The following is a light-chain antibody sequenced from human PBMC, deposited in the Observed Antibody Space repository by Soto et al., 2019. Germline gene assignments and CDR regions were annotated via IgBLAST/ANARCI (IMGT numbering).Light chain of an antibody. V-gene: IGKV3-20*01. J-gene: IGKJ4*01. CDR1: QSVSGNY. CDR2: GAS. Sequence: ENVLTQSPGTLSLSPGERATLSCRASQSVSGNYLAWYQHKPGQAPRLLIYGASSRATGIADRFGGSGSGTDFTLTISRLEPEDFAVYYCHQYGSSPLPGGSPLPFGGGTKVEIK. CDR3: HQYGSSPLPGGSPLP.